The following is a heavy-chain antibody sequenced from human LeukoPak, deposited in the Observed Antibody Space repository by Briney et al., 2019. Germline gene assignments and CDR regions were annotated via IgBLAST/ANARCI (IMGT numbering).Heavy chain of an antibody. CDR3: ASPGDNYYYYYGMDV. CDR1: GGSFSGYY. J-gene: IGHJ6*02. CDR2: INHSGST. D-gene: IGHD2-21*01. V-gene: IGHV4-34*01. Sequence: SETLSLTCAVCGGSFSGYYWSWIRQPPGKGLEWIGEINHSGSTNYNPSLKSRVTISVDTSKNQFSLKLSSVTVADTAVYYCASPGDNYYYYYGMDVWGQGTTVTVSS.